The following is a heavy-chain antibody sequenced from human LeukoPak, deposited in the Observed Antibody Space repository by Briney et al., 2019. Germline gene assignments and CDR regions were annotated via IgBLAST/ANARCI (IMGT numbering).Heavy chain of an antibody. D-gene: IGHD6-13*01. Sequence: GGSLRLSCAASGFTFSSYAMSWVRQAPGMGLEWVSATSGSGGSTYYADSVKGRFTISRDNSKNTLYLQMNSLRAEDTAVYYCAKGGNWESSSWYHYYYMDVWGKGTTVTVSS. CDR2: TSGSGGST. CDR3: AKGGNWESSSWYHYYYMDV. CDR1: GFTFSSYA. J-gene: IGHJ6*03. V-gene: IGHV3-23*01.